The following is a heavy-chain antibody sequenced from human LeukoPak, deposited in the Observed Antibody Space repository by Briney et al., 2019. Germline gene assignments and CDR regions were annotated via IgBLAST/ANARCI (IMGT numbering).Heavy chain of an antibody. CDR1: GFTFSSYS. D-gene: IGHD4-23*01. J-gene: IGHJ4*02. V-gene: IGHV3-21*04. Sequence: GGSLRLSCAASGFTFSSYSMNWVRQAPGKGLEWVSSISSSSSYIYYADSVKGRFTISRDKPKNTLYLQMDSLRAEDTAVYYCAKESTVVPVTGGYFDYWGQGTLVTVSS. CDR3: AKESTVVPVTGGYFDY. CDR2: ISSSSSYI.